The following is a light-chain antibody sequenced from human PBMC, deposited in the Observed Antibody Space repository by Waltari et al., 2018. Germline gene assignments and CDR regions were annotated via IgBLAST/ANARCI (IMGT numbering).Light chain of an antibody. CDR1: YSNVGSYDI. V-gene: IGLV2-23*02. Sequence: QSALTQPASVSGSLGQSISISCSGTYSNVGSYDIVSWYHQRPGEAPKLLIYEVLKRPSCISNRFSGSKSGNAASLTISALQPEDEGTYYCCSYASSSPRLIFGGGTELSVL. CDR2: EVL. CDR3: CSYASSSPRLI. J-gene: IGLJ2*01.